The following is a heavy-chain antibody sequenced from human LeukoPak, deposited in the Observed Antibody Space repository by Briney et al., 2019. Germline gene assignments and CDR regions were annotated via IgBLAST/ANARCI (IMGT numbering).Heavy chain of an antibody. CDR3: ARVAGDGYNDYGLDV. CDR2: INYRGST. D-gene: IGHD5-24*01. V-gene: IGHV4-59*01. J-gene: IGHJ6*02. CDR1: GFTFSDYY. Sequence: GSLRLSCAASGFTFSDYYMSWIRQAPGKGLEWIGYINYRGSTNYNPSLKSRVTISADTSKSQFSLKLSSVTAADTAVYYCARVAGDGYNDYGLDVWGQGTTVIVSS.